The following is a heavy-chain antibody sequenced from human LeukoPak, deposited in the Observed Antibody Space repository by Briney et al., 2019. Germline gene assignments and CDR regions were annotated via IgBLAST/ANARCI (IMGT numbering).Heavy chain of an antibody. CDR1: GFPFRDYY. V-gene: IGHV3-11*01. CDR2: ISRSGDSL. Sequence: KPGGSLRLSCAASGFPFRDYYMTWIRQAPGKGLEWISYISRSGDSLYYADSVEGRFTISRDNAKNSLFLQMNSLRADDTAVYYCAREVVIFTDYYYYGMDVWGQGTTVTVSS. J-gene: IGHJ6*02. D-gene: IGHD3-9*01. CDR3: AREVVIFTDYYYYGMDV.